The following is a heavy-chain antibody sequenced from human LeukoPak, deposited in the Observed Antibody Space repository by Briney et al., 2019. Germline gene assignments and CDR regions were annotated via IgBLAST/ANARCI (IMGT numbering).Heavy chain of an antibody. J-gene: IGHJ4*02. D-gene: IGHD6-13*01. CDR3: ARDRGYSSSWYGGRDFDY. CDR1: GYSISSGYY. CDR2: SYHSGST. Sequence: SETLSLTCTVSGYSISSGYYWGWIRQPPGKGLEWIGRSYHSGSTYYNPSLKSRVTISVDTSKNQFSLKLSSVTAADTAVYYCARDRGYSSSWYGGRDFDYWGQGTLVTVSS. V-gene: IGHV4-38-2*02.